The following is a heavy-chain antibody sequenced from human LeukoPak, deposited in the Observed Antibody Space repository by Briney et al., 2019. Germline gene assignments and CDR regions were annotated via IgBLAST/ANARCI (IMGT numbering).Heavy chain of an antibody. Sequence: SQTLSLTCTVSGGSISSGSYYWSWIRQPAGKGLEWIGRIYTGGSTNYNPSLKSRVTISVDTSKNQFSLKLSSVTAADTAVYYCARRRSGYSYGLWGQGTLVTVSA. CDR2: IYTGGST. D-gene: IGHD5-18*01. CDR3: ARRRSGYSYGL. V-gene: IGHV4-61*02. CDR1: GGSISSGSYY. J-gene: IGHJ4*02.